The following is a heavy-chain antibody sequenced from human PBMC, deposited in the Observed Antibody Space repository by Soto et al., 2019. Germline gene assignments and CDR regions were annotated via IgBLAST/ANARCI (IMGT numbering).Heavy chain of an antibody. D-gene: IGHD3-10*01. CDR2: IIPIFGTA. Sequence: QVQLVQSGAEVKKPGSSVKVSCKASGGTFSSYAISWVRQAPGQRLEWMGGIIPIFGTANYAQRLQGRVTITADESRSTGSMGLITLRTEGTAVYYFASGVRGGSGREHKYWVQGTLVIVSS. V-gene: IGHV1-69*01. J-gene: IGHJ4*02. CDR3: ASGVRGGSGREHKY. CDR1: GGTFSSYA.